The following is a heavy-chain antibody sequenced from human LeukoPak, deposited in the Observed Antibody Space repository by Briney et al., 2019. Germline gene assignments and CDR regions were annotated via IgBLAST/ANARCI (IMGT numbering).Heavy chain of an antibody. Sequence: GGSLRLSCAPSGFTFSSYGMHWVRQAPGEGLEWVALIWYDGSNKYYTDSVKGRLTISRDNSKNTLYLQMNSLRAEDTAVYYCAREGPRGNSQFDYWGQGTLVTVSS. CDR1: GFTFSSYG. CDR3: AREGPRGNSQFDY. D-gene: IGHD2/OR15-2a*01. V-gene: IGHV3-33*01. J-gene: IGHJ4*02. CDR2: IWYDGSNK.